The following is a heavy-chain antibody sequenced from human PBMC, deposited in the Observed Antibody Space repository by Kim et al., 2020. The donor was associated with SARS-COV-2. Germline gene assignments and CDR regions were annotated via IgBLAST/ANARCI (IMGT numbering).Heavy chain of an antibody. Sequence: ASVKVSCKASGYTFTGYYIHWVRQAPGQGLEWMGWINPNSGDTNYAQRFQGRVTMTRDTSISTAYMELYRLTSDDTAVYYCARGGYSGYLSFYFWGQGTLVTVSS. CDR2: INPNSGDT. CDR1: GYTFTGYY. D-gene: IGHD5-12*01. CDR3: ARGGYSGYLSFYF. V-gene: IGHV1-2*02. J-gene: IGHJ4*02.